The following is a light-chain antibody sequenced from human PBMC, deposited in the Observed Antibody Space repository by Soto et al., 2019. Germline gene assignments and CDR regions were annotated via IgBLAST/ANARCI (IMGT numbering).Light chain of an antibody. CDR2: GAS. Sequence: IVFTKSPSTLSLSPGERATLSCRASQSVSSYLAWYQQKPGQAPRLLIYGASSRATGIPDRFSGSGSGTDFTLTSSRLEPDDFGVYYCQQYASSRTFGQGTKVDI. J-gene: IGKJ1*01. V-gene: IGKV3-20*01. CDR3: QQYASSRT. CDR1: QSVSSY.